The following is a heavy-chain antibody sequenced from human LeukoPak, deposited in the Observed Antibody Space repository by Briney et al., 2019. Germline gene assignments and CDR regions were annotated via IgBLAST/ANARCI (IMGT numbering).Heavy chain of an antibody. J-gene: IGHJ5*02. V-gene: IGHV4-4*07. CDR3: ARDYGDGAVGPAGYNCCWFDP. CDR1: GGSISSYY. CDR2: LYTSGST. Sequence: SETLSLTCTVSGGSISSYYWSWIRQPAGKGLEWIGRLYTSGSTNYNPSLKSRVTISVDKSKNQFSPKLSSVTAADTAVYYCARDYGDGAVGPAGYNCCWFDPWGQGTLVTVSS. D-gene: IGHD5-24*01.